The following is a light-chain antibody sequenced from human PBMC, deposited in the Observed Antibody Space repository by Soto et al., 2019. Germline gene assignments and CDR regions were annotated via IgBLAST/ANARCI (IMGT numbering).Light chain of an antibody. CDR2: GAS. J-gene: IGKJ2*01. CDR1: QSVSSNY. Sequence: EIVLTQSPGTLSLSPGERATHSCRASQSVSSNYLAWYQQKPGQAPRLLIYGASSRATGIPDRFSGSGSGTDFTLTISRLEPEDFAVYYCQHYGRSAYTFGQGTTLEIK. CDR3: QHYGRSAYT. V-gene: IGKV3-20*01.